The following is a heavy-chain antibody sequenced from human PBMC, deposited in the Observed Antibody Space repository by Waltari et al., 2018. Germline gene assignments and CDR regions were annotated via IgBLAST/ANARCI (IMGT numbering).Heavy chain of an antibody. CDR3: ARDGGVLDYYDSSGYYRPFDY. V-gene: IGHV4-38-2*02. CDR2: IYHSGST. D-gene: IGHD3-22*01. CDR1: GYSISSGYY. Sequence: QVQLQESGPGLVKPSETLSLTCAVSGYSISSGYYWGWIRQPPGKGLEWIGSIYHSGSTYYNPSLKSRVTISVDTSKNQFSLKLSSVTAADTAVYYCARDGGVLDYYDSSGYYRPFDYWGQGTLVTVSS. J-gene: IGHJ4*02.